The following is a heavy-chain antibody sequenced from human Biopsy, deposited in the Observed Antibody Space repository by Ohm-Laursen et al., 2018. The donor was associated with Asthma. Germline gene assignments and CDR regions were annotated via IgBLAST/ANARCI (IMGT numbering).Heavy chain of an antibody. V-gene: IGHV1-69*01. J-gene: IGHJ4*02. CDR2: INSVFGTT. Sequence: ASSVKVSCKPLGGTFNTYVIGWVRQAPGQGIGWMGGINSVFGTTTYPQKFQDRVTITADDSTSTVYMELSSLRSEDTAVYYCARKAGSCISRTCYSLDFWGQGTLVTVSS. CDR1: GGTFNTYV. CDR3: ARKAGSCISRTCYSLDF. D-gene: IGHD2-2*01.